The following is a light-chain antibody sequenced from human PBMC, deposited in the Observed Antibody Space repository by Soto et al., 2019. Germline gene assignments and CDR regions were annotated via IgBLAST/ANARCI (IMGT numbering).Light chain of an antibody. V-gene: IGLV3-21*04. Sequence: SYELTQPPSVSVAPDETATITCGGNNLGRKNVHWYQQKPGQAPVLVIYYDRVRPSGIPERLSGSNSVNTATLTISRVEAGDEADDYCQVWDSSSDHPVFGGGTKLTVL. CDR3: QVWDSSSDHPV. CDR2: YDR. CDR1: NLGRKN. J-gene: IGLJ2*01.